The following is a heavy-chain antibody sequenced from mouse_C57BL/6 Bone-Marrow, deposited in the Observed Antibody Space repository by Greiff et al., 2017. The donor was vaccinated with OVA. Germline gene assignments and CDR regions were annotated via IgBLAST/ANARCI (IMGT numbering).Heavy chain of an antibody. CDR2: ISYSGST. CDR1: GYSITSDY. V-gene: IGHV3-8*01. Sequence: VQLQQSGPGLAKPSQTLSLTCSVTGYSITSDYWNWIRKFPGNKLEYMGYISYSGSTYYNPSLKSRISITRDTSKNQYYLQLNSVTTEDTATYYCARYGYDGYYAYYAMDYWGQGTSVTVSS. CDR3: ARYGYDGYYAYYAMDY. J-gene: IGHJ4*01. D-gene: IGHD2-3*01.